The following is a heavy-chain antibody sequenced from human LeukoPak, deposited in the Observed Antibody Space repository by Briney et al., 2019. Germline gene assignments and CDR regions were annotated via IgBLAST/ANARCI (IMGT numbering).Heavy chain of an antibody. J-gene: IGHJ6*03. V-gene: IGHV3-23*01. CDR2: ISGDGDRT. D-gene: IGHD2-15*01. CDR3: AKRADGCSGVSCYYYYMDV. Sequence: GGSLRLFCAASAPTFSNYAMKSARQAPGEGLEWVSYISGDGDRTYYAESLEGRFTMSRDNTKNTVYLQMNSLRVEDTAIYYCAKRADGCSGVSCYYYYMDVWGKGTTVTVSS. CDR1: APTFSNYA.